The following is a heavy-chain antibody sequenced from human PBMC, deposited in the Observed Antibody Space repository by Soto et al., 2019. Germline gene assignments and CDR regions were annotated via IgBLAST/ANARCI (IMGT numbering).Heavy chain of an antibody. CDR2: VNGGNGNT. CDR3: ARESGIAGPSGDLDS. D-gene: IGHD1-26*01. CDR1: GYTFTTHV. Sequence: QVQLVQSGAEVKEPGASVKVSCKASGYTFTTHVMHWVRQAPGQRLEWMGWVNGGNGNTKYSQKFQDRVTITRDTSATTAYMELSRLRSEDKAVYYCARESGIAGPSGDLDSWGLGTLVTVSS. J-gene: IGHJ4*02. V-gene: IGHV1-3*01.